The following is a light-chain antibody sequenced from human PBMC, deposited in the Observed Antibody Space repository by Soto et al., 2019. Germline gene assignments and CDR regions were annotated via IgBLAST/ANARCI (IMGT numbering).Light chain of an antibody. CDR3: QQRDNWPQT. CDR1: QSIRTF. CDR2: DAS. J-gene: IGKJ1*01. Sequence: EIVLTQSPATLSLSPGERATLXXRASQSIRTFLAWYQHRPGQAPRLLIYDASDRATGIPARFSGSGSGTDFTLTISSLEPEDSAFYYCQQRDNWPQTFGQGTKVDIK. V-gene: IGKV3-11*01.